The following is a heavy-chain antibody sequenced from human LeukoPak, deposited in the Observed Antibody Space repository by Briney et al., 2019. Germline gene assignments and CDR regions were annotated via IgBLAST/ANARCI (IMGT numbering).Heavy chain of an antibody. D-gene: IGHD2-15*01. Sequence: SETLSLTRTVSGYSISSGYYWGWIRQPPGKGLEWIGYIYYSGSTNYNPSLKSRVTISVDTSKNQFSLKLSSVTAADTAVYYCTREGGHYCSGGSCYPAPVNWGQGTLVTVSS. CDR3: TREGGHYCSGGSCYPAPVN. CDR2: IYYSGST. V-gene: IGHV4-38-2*02. J-gene: IGHJ4*02. CDR1: GYSISSGYY.